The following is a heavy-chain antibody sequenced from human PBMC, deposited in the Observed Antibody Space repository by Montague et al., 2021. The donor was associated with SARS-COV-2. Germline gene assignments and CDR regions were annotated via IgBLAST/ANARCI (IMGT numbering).Heavy chain of an antibody. CDR3: ARDFTDWLCYYGRDV. V-gene: IGHV4-39*01. CDR2: IDYSGNT. Sequence: SETLSLTCTVTGGSISSSSYYWGWIRQPPGKGLEWIGSIDYSGNTYYXPSLKSRVTISVDTSKNQFSLKLSSVTAADTAVYYCARDFTDWLCYYGRDVWGQGTTVTVSS. D-gene: IGHD3-9*01. J-gene: IGHJ6*02. CDR1: GGSISSSSYY.